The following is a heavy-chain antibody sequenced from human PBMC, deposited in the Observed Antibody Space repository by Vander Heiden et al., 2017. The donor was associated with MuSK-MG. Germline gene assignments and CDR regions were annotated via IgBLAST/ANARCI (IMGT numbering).Heavy chain of an antibody. CDR2: IHYGGNI. J-gene: IGHJ6*02. CDR3: ARDRTRRDGMDV. Sequence: QLQLQESGPGLVKPSETLSLTCAVSGVAISSRVYYWGWIRQPPGKGLEWIGSIHYGGNIYANPSLKSRVTISRDTSKNHFSLRLSSVTAADTAVYYCARDRTRRDGMDVWGQGTTVTVSS. D-gene: IGHD2-15*01. V-gene: IGHV4-39*02. CDR1: GVAISSRVYY.